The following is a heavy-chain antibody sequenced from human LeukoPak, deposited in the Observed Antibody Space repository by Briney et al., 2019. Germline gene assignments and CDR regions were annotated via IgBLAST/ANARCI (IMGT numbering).Heavy chain of an antibody. CDR2: INHSGST. D-gene: IGHD3-10*01. V-gene: IGHV4-34*01. CDR3: ARVVAGSGSYYNLGGYDY. Sequence: PSETLSLTCAVYGGSFSGYYWSWIRQPPGKGLEWIGEINHSGSTNYNPSLKSRVTISVDTSKNQFSLKLSSVTAADTAEYYCARVVAGSGSYYNLGGYDYWGQGTLVTVSS. CDR1: GGSFSGYY. J-gene: IGHJ4*02.